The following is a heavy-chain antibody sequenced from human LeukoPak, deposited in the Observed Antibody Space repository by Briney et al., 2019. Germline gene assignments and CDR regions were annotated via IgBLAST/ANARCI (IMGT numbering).Heavy chain of an antibody. J-gene: IGHJ4*02. CDR3: ASGTWGFYDTTVGVY. D-gene: IGHD3-22*01. V-gene: IGHV4-4*07. CDR2: LYNTGNT. CDR1: GGSISSYY. Sequence: SETLSLTCTVSGGSISSYYWSWIRQPAGKGLEWIGRLYNTGNTKYNPALKSRVTISVDTSKNQFSLKLSSVTAADTAVFYCASGTWGFYDTTVGVYWGQGTLVTVSS.